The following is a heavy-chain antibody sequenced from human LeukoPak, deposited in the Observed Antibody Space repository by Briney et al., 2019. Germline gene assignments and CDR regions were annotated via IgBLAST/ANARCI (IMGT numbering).Heavy chain of an antibody. CDR2: ISAYNGNT. Sequence: ASVKVSCKASGYTFTSYGISWVRQAPGQGLEWMGWISAYNGNTNYAQKLQGRVTMTTDTSTSTAYMELRSLRSDDTAVYYCARDTAILRFLEWLSPFFDYWGQGTLVTVPS. CDR3: ARDTAILRFLEWLSPFFDY. CDR1: GYTFTSYG. J-gene: IGHJ4*02. D-gene: IGHD3-3*01. V-gene: IGHV1-18*01.